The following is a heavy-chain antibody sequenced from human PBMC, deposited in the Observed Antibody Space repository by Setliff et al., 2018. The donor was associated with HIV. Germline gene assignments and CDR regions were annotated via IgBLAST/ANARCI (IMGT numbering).Heavy chain of an antibody. CDR2: IDHTGSA. Sequence: TLSLTCAVSGGSFSAYYWTWIRQSPHKGLEWVGEIDHTGSAYYSPSLKSRVTMSIDTSKNQFSLKLSSVTAAVTGIYFCARGGAVTVLGIPSYYSFYGLDKWGQGTTVTVSS. CDR3: ARGGAVTVLGIPSYYSFYGLDK. J-gene: IGHJ6*02. D-gene: IGHD2-21*02. V-gene: IGHV4-34*01. CDR1: GGSFSAYY.